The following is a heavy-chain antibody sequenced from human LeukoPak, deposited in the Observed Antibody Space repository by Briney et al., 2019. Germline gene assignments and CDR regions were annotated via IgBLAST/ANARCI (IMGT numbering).Heavy chain of an antibody. Sequence: GGSLRLSCAASGFTITTYWMTWVRQAPGKGLEWVAKIKEDGSERSYVDSVKGRFTFSRDNARNSLYLQMNSLRVEDTAVYFCARHQMDTGYRPFDIWGQGRMVTVSS. CDR3: ARHQMDTGYRPFDI. J-gene: IGHJ3*02. D-gene: IGHD5-24*01. V-gene: IGHV3-7*01. CDR1: GFTITTYW. CDR2: IKEDGSER.